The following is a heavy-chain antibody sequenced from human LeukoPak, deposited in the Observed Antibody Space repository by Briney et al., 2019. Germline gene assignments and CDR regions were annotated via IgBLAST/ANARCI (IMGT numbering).Heavy chain of an antibody. CDR3: ARGQMAGY. V-gene: IGHV3-7*05. Sequence: GSLRLSCAASGFPFSSYWMSWVRQAPGKGLEWVANIKPDGSEKSYVDPVKGRFTISRDNAKNSLYLQMNSLRAEDTAVYYCARGQMAGYWGQGTLVTVSS. J-gene: IGHJ4*02. D-gene: IGHD5-24*01. CDR1: GFPFSSYW. CDR2: IKPDGSEK.